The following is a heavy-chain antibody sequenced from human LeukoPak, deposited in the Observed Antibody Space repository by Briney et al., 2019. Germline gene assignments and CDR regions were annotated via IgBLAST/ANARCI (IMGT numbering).Heavy chain of an antibody. Sequence: ASVTVSFTSSVYTFTGYYMHWVRQAPGQGGEWMGWINPNSGGTNYAQKFQGRVTMTRDTSISTAYMELSGLRSDDTAVYYCARSGDGYNYLDYWGQGTLVTVSS. CDR3: ARSGDGYNYLDY. J-gene: IGHJ4*02. D-gene: IGHD5-24*01. V-gene: IGHV1-2*02. CDR1: VYTFTGYY. CDR2: INPNSGGT.